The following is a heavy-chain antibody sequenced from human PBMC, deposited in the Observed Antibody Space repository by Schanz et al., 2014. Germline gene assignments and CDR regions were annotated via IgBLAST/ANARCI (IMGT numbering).Heavy chain of an antibody. D-gene: IGHD3-10*01. CDR1: GYTFNNHG. CDR3: VRDAGWAFGDYHGMDV. V-gene: IGHV1-18*01. Sequence: QVQLVQSGGEVKKPGASATVSCKASGYTFNNHGISWVRQAPGQGLEWMGWISVYHGHTNYAEKVHGRVTMTTDTSTSTAYMELRSLISDDTAVYYCVRDAGWAFGDYHGMDVWGQGNSVTDSS. J-gene: IGHJ6*02. CDR2: ISVYHGHT.